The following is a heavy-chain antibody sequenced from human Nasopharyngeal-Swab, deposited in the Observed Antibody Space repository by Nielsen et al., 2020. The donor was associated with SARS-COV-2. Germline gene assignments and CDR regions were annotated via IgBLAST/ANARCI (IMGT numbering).Heavy chain of an antibody. CDR3: ATDTPMTTVTPGYYGMDV. V-gene: IGHV1-24*01. CDR2: FDPEDGET. Sequence: ASVNVSCKVSGYTLTELSMHWVRQAPGKGLEWMGGFDPEDGETIYAQKFQGRVTMTEDTSTDTAYMELSSLRSEDTAVYYCATDTPMTTVTPGYYGMDVWGQGTTVTVSS. CDR1: GYTLTELS. J-gene: IGHJ6*02. D-gene: IGHD4-17*01.